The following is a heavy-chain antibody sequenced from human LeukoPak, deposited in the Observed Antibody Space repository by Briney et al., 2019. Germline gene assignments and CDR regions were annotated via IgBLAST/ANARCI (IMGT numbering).Heavy chain of an antibody. J-gene: IGHJ4*02. Sequence: GGSLRLSCAASGFTVGDNYISWVRRAPGKGMEWVSVIYSGGSTKYADSVKARFTISRDNYKNTVYLQMTSLRADDTAVYYCARATLDNWGQGTLVTVSS. CDR3: ARATLDN. V-gene: IGHV3-53*01. CDR1: GFTVGDNY. CDR2: IYSGGST.